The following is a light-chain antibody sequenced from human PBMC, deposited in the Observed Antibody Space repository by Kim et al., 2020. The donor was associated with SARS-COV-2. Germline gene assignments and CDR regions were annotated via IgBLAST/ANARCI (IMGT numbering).Light chain of an antibody. CDR3: QQYNNWPVT. J-gene: IGKJ4*01. Sequence: VAPGERATLSCRASQSVSTNLAWYQQNPAQAPRLLIYGASTRATGIPARFSGSWSGTEFSLTISSLQSEDFAVYYCQQYNNWPVTFGGGTKVDI. V-gene: IGKV3-15*01. CDR1: QSVSTN. CDR2: GAS.